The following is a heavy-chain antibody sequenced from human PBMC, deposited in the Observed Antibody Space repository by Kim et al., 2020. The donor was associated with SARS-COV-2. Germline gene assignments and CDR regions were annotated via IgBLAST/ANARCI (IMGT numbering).Heavy chain of an antibody. D-gene: IGHD4-17*01. CDR3: ARDAGMTTVVTEFDY. Sequence: QKFQGRVTSTADKSTSTAYMELSSLRSEDTAVYYCARDAGMTTVVTEFDYWGQGTLVTVSS. J-gene: IGHJ4*02. V-gene: IGHV1-69*04.